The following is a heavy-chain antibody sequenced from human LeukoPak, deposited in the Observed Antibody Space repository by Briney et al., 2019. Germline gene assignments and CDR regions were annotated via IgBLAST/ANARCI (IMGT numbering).Heavy chain of an antibody. V-gene: IGHV4-59*11. J-gene: IGHJ4*02. CDR3: ARDGLSGWYGFDY. CDR2: IYDSETT. CDR1: GGSISSHY. Sequence: SEALSLTCTVSGGSISSHYWSWIRQPPGKGLEWIGYIYDSETTNYNPSLKSRVTISVDMSKNQFSLKLTSVTAADAAVYYCARDGLSGWYGFDYWGQGTLVTVSS. D-gene: IGHD6-19*01.